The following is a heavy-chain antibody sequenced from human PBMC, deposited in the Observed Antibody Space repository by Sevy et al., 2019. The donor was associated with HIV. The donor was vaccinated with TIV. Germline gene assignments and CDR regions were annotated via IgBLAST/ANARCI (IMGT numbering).Heavy chain of an antibody. V-gene: IGHV1-69*10. CDR3: ATAMPCGGDCYYFDS. Sequence: ASVKVSCKASGGTFSTYIINWVRQAPGQGLEWMGGVIASVNMANSAQKFQGRVTITADGSTSTAYMELSSQTSEDTAIYYCATAMPCGGDCYYFDSWGQGTRVTVSS. CDR2: VIASVNMA. D-gene: IGHD2-21*02. J-gene: IGHJ4*02. CDR1: GGTFSTYI.